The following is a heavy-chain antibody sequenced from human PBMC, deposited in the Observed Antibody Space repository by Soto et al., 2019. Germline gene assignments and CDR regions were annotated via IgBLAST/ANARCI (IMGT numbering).Heavy chain of an antibody. V-gene: IGHV3-30*02. CDR1: GLTFSDYG. CDR3: TTWRSTLNFDY. D-gene: IGHD1-26*01. CDR2: IWDHVNKK. Sequence: GGSLRLSCAVSGLTFSDYGMHWVRQPPGKGLEWVASIWDHVNKKIYGDSVKGRFTASRDNSKGTLYLQMDSLRADDTAVYYCTTWRSTLNFDYWGPAPLVTVSS. J-gene: IGHJ4*02.